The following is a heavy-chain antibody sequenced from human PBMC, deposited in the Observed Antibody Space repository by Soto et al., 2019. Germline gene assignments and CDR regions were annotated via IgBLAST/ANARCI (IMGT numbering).Heavy chain of an antibody. CDR3: ARDRRYYGSATCPDY. Sequence: QVQLVESGGDVVQPGRSLRLSCTASGFTFSTYAMHWVRQAPGKGLEWVTVISYDGTNEYYADSVKDRFTVSRDNSKNTLYLQMNRLILEDTAVYYCARDRRYYGSATCPDYWGQGTLVTVSS. CDR1: GFTFSTYA. CDR2: ISYDGTNE. J-gene: IGHJ4*02. D-gene: IGHD3-10*01. V-gene: IGHV3-30-3*01.